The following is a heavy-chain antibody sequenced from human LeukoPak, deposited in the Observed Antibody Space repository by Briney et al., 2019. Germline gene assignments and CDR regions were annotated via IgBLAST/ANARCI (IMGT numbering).Heavy chain of an antibody. J-gene: IGHJ4*02. V-gene: IGHV3-21*01. CDR3: ARDTLGYCSGGSCPYYFDY. CDR2: ISSSSSYI. CDR1: GFTFSSYS. D-gene: IGHD2-15*01. Sequence: PGGSLRLSCAASGFTFSSYSMNWVRQAPGKGLEWVSSISSSSSYIYYADSVKGRFTISRGNAKNSLYLQMNSLRAEDTAVYYCARDTLGYCSGGSCPYYFDYWGQGTLVTVSS.